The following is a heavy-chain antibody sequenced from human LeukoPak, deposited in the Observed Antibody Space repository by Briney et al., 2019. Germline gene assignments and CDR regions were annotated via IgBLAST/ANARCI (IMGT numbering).Heavy chain of an antibody. Sequence: PSETLSLTCAVYGGSFSGYYWSWIRQPPGKGLEWIGYIYYSGSTNYNPSLKSRVTISVDTSKNQFSLKLSSVTAADTAVYYCARGARYYYDSSGYYYGSDDAFDIWGQGTMVTVSS. CDR2: IYYSGST. CDR3: ARGARYYYDSSGYYYGSDDAFDI. J-gene: IGHJ3*02. CDR1: GGSFSGYY. V-gene: IGHV4-59*01. D-gene: IGHD3-22*01.